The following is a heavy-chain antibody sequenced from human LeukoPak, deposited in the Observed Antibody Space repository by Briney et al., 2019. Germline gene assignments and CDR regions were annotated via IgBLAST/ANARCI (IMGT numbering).Heavy chain of an antibody. Sequence: PGGSLRLSCAASGFTFSSYAMHWVRQAPGKVLEWVAVISYDGSNKYYADSVKGRFTISRDNSKNTLYLQMNSLRAEDTAVYYCASGIAAPALCDYWGQGTLVTVSS. CDR1: GFTFSSYA. D-gene: IGHD6-6*01. V-gene: IGHV3-30-3*01. J-gene: IGHJ4*02. CDR2: ISYDGSNK. CDR3: ASGIAAPALCDY.